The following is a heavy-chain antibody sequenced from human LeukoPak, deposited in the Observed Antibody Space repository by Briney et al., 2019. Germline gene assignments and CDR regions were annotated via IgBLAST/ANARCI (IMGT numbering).Heavy chain of an antibody. D-gene: IGHD3-22*01. CDR3: ARRAGDYSHPYDY. CDR1: GFTFSNYG. V-gene: IGHV3-30*02. J-gene: IGHJ4*02. Sequence: GGTLRLSCAASGFTFSNYGMHWVRQAPGKGLEWVAFIRSDGINKYHADSVKGRFTISRDDSKNTVHLQMNSLRAEDTAMYYCARRAGDYSHPYDYWGQGTLVTVSS. CDR2: IRSDGINK.